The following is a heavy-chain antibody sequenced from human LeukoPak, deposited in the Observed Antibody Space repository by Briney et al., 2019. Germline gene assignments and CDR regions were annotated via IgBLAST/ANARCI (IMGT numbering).Heavy chain of an antibody. V-gene: IGHV3-9*01. J-gene: IGHJ6*02. CDR1: GFTFDDYA. CDR3: AKGGWFGAKLGYYYYYGMDV. D-gene: IGHD3-10*01. CDR2: ISWNSGSI. Sequence: GRSLRLSCAASGFTFDDYAMHWVRQAPGKGLEWVSGISWNSGSIGYADSVEGRFTISRDNAKNSLYLQMNSLRAEDTALYYCAKGGWFGAKLGYYYYYGMDVWGQGTTVTVPS.